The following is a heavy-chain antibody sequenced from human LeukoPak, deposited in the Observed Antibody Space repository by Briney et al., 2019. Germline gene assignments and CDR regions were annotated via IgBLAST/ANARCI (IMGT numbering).Heavy chain of an antibody. Sequence: ASVKVSCKASGYTFTSYGISWVRQAPGQGLEWMGWISAYNGNTNYAQKLQGRVTMTTDTSTSTAYMELRSLRSDDTALYYCARDQSSGIAAAGTVSDIWGQGTMVTVSS. J-gene: IGHJ3*02. D-gene: IGHD6-13*01. V-gene: IGHV1-18*01. CDR3: ARDQSSGIAAAGTVSDI. CDR2: ISAYNGNT. CDR1: GYTFTSYG.